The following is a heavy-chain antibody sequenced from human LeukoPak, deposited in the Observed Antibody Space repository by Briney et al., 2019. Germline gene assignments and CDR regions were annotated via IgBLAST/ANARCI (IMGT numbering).Heavy chain of an antibody. V-gene: IGHV3-30*02. CDR2: IWYDGNEI. Sequence: GGSLRLSCAASGFTFRSSGMHWVRQTPGKGLEWVAFIWYDGNEIYYADSVKGRFTISRDNSRNTLYLQMNSLRTEDTAVCYCAREQQGRRAAFDYWGQGTPVTVSS. J-gene: IGHJ4*02. CDR1: GFTFRSSG. D-gene: IGHD1-1*01. CDR3: AREQQGRRAAFDY.